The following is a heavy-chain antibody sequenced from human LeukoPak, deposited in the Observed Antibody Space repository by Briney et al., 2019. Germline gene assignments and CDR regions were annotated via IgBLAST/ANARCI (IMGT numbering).Heavy chain of an antibody. CDR1: GGSISSSSYY. V-gene: IGHV4-39*01. CDR2: IYYSGST. J-gene: IGHJ4*02. D-gene: IGHD1-26*01. Sequence: PSETLSLTCTVSGGSISSSSYYWGWIRQPPGKGLEWIGSIYYSGSTYYNPSLKSRVTISVDTSNDQFSLKVTSVTVADTAEYYCARHGALDSGSYYEFDYWGQGTLVTVSS. CDR3: ARHGALDSGSYYEFDY.